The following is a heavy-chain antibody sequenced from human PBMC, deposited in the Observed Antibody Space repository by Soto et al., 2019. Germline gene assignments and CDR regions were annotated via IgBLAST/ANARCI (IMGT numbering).Heavy chain of an antibody. D-gene: IGHD6-13*01. CDR2: IYHSGST. J-gene: IGHJ4*02. Sequence: QVQLQESGPGLVKPSGTLSLTCAVSGDSISSSKWWSWVRQPPGKGLEWIGEIYHSGSTNYNQSLKSRIIRSVDKSKNQFSLKLSSVTDADTAVYYCARGETQQQRDYWGQGTLVTVSS. CDR1: GDSISSSKW. V-gene: IGHV4-4*02. CDR3: ARGETQQQRDY.